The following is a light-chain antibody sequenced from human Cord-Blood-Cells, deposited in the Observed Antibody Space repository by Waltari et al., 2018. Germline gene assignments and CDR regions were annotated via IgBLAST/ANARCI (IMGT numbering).Light chain of an antibody. V-gene: IGKV1-5*03. Sequence: DIQMTQSPSTLSASVGDRVNITCPASQSISSWLAWYQQKPGKAPKLLIYKASSLESGVPSRFSGSGSGTEFTLTISSLQPDDFATYYCQQYNSYSWTFGQGTKLEIK. CDR1: QSISSW. CDR3: QQYNSYSWT. J-gene: IGKJ1*01. CDR2: KAS.